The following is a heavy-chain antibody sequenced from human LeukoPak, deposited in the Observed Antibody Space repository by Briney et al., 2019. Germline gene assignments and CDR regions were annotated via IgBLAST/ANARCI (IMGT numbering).Heavy chain of an antibody. J-gene: IGHJ4*02. D-gene: IGHD3-3*01. CDR1: GFTFSSYG. CDR2: ISGSGGST. V-gene: IGHV3-23*01. CDR3: AREPDYDFWSGFDY. Sequence: PGGSLRLSCAASGFTFSSYGMSWVRQAPGKGLEWVSAISGSGGSTYYADSVKGRFTISRDNSKNTLYLQMNSLRAEDTAVYYCAREPDYDFWSGFDYWGQGTLVTVSS.